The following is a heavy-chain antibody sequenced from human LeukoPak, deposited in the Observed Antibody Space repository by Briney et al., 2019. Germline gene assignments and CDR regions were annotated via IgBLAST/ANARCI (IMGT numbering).Heavy chain of an antibody. V-gene: IGHV4-31*03. CDR2: IYYSGSI. Sequence: PSQTLSLTCTVSGGSISSGGYYWRWIRQHPGKGLEWIGYIYYSGSIYYNPSLKSRVTISVDTSKNQFSLKLSSVTAADTAVYYCARDSSGYLGIDYWGQGTLVTVSS. CDR1: GGSISSGGYY. D-gene: IGHD3-22*01. J-gene: IGHJ4*02. CDR3: ARDSSGYLGIDY.